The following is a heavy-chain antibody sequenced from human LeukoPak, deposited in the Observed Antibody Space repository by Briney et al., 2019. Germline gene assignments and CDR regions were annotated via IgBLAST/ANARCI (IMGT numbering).Heavy chain of an antibody. CDR2: ISYDGSNK. D-gene: IGHD3-10*01. Sequence: GRSLRLSCGASGFTFRSYSMHGVRQAPGKGLEWVAVISYDGSNKYYADSVKGRFTISRDNSKNTLYLQMNSLRPEDTTVYYRARDRPRYFYGSGSLHGMDVCGQGTTVTVSS. CDR3: ARDRPRYFYGSGSLHGMDV. J-gene: IGHJ6*02. CDR1: GFTFRSYS. V-gene: IGHV3-30-3*01.